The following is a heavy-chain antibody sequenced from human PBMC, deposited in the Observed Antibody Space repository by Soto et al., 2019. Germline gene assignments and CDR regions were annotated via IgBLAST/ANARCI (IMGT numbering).Heavy chain of an antibody. CDR3: AREGNSYSGMDV. V-gene: IGHV1-46*01. Sequence: QVQLMQSGAEVKKPGASVRVSCVASGYTFTSYYMHWVRQAPGQGLEWLGVIKLSGGSTTYAQRVQGRVTVTRDTSTRTVYMELRSLRSEDTAVYHCAREGNSYSGMDVWGQGTTVTVS. CDR1: GYTFTSYY. CDR2: IKLSGGST. J-gene: IGHJ6*02.